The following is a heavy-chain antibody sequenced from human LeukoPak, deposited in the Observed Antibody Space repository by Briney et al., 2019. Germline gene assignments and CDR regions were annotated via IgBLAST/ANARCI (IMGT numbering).Heavy chain of an antibody. CDR3: AKLVGATVVVDY. CDR2: ISYDGSNK. V-gene: IGHV3-30*18. CDR1: GFTFSSYG. Sequence: GGSLRLSCAASGFTFSSYGMHWVRQAPGKGLEWVAVISYDGSNKYYADSVKGRFTISRDNSKNTLYLQMNSLRAEDTAVYYCAKLVGATVVVDYWGQGTLVTVS. J-gene: IGHJ4*02. D-gene: IGHD1-26*01.